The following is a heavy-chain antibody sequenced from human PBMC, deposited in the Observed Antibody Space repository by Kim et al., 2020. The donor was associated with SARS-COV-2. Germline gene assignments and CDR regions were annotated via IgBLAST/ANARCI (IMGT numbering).Heavy chain of an antibody. Sequence: SETLSLTCAVYGGSFSGYYWSWIRQPPGKGLEWIGEINHSGSTNYNPSLKSRVTISVDTSKNQFSLKLSSVTAADTAVYYCARGPLGLPFYYYYMDVWGKGTTVTVSS. CDR1: GGSFSGYY. CDR3: ARGPLGLPFYYYYMDV. D-gene: IGHD5-18*01. J-gene: IGHJ6*03. CDR2: INHSGST. V-gene: IGHV4-34*01.